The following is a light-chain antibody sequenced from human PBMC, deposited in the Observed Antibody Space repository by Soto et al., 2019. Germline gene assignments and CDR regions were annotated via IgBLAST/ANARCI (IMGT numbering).Light chain of an antibody. CDR2: GNS. Sequence: QSVLTQPPSVSGAPGQRVTISCTGSRSNIGAGYDVHWYQQLPGTAPKLLIYGNSHRPSGVPDRFSGSKSGTSASLAITGLQAEDEADYYCQSYDSSLSGSGVFGGGTKLTVL. V-gene: IGLV1-40*01. CDR1: RSNIGAGYD. CDR3: QSYDSSLSGSGV. J-gene: IGLJ2*01.